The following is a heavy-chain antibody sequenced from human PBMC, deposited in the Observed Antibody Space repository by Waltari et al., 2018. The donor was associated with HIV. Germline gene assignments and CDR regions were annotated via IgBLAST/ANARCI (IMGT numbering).Heavy chain of an antibody. J-gene: IGHJ3*01. CDR2: IIPKFGAT. D-gene: IGHD2-15*01. CDR3: ARGGCSGRTCYSKSFDL. CDR1: GGGFSSYT. V-gene: IGHV1-69*01. Sequence: QVQLVQSGAEMKLPESSVKVSCKASGGGFSSYTISWVRQAPGHGLEWMGGIIPKFGATNNAQKSQGRVTITADDSTSTVYLELSSLTSDDTAVYYCARGGCSGRTCYSKSFDLWGQGTRVTVS.